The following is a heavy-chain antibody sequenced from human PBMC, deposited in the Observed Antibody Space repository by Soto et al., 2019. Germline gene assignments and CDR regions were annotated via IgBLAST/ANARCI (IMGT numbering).Heavy chain of an antibody. CDR2: FDPEDGET. CDR1: GYTLTELS. CDR3: ATGIAAAVHDAFDI. D-gene: IGHD6-13*01. J-gene: IGHJ3*02. Sequence: ASVKVSCKVSGYTLTELSMHWVRQAPGKGLEWMGGFDPEDGETIYAQKFQGRVTMTEDTSTDTAYMELSSLRSEDTAVYYCATGIAAAVHDAFDIWGQGTMVTVSS. V-gene: IGHV1-24*01.